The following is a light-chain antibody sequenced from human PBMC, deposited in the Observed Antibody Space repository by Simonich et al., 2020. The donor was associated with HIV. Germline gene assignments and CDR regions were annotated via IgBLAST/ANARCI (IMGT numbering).Light chain of an antibody. V-gene: IGKV1-39*01. CDR1: QSISSY. CDR3: QQSFSTPYT. Sequence: DIQMTQSPFSLSASVGDRVTITCRACQSISSYLNWYQQKPGKAPKFLIYAASTLPSGVPSRFSGSGSGTECPLTFSSLQPENFATYYCQQSFSTPYTFGQGTKLEIK. J-gene: IGKJ2*01. CDR2: AAS.